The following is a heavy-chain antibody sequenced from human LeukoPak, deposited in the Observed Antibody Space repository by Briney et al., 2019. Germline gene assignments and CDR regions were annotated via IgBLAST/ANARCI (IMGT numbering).Heavy chain of an antibody. J-gene: IGHJ4*02. CDR3: ARDSPGPLALDY. Sequence: PGGSLRLSCAASRFTFSTYWMHWVRQAPGKGLVWVSRINSDGSDTSYADSVKGRFTISRDNAKNTLYLQMNSLRAEDTAEYYCARDSPGPLALDYWGQGTLVTVSS. V-gene: IGHV3-74*01. CDR1: RFTFSTYW. CDR2: INSDGSDT.